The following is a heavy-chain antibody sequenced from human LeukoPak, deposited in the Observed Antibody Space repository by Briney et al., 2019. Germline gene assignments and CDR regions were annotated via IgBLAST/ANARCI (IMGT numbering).Heavy chain of an antibody. D-gene: IGHD2-2*01. J-gene: IGHJ5*02. V-gene: IGHV6-1*01. CDR1: GDSVSSNSVT. Sequence: SQTLSLTCAISGDSVSSNSVTWNWIRQSPSIGLEWLGRTYYRSTWYNDYAVSVRGRITVNPDTSKNQFSLHLNSVTPEDTAVYYCARRLTQYDCFDPWGQGILVTVSS. CDR3: ARRLTQYDCFDP. CDR2: TYYRSTWYN.